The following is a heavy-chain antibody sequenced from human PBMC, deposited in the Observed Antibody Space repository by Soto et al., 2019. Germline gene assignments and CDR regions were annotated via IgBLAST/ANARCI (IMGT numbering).Heavy chain of an antibody. V-gene: IGHV4-31*03. Sequence: PSETLSLTCTVSGGSISSGGYYWSWIRQHPGKGLEWIGYIYYSGSTYYNPSLKSRVTISVDTSKNQFSLKLSSVTAADTAVYYCAGRMPKHYYYYYYGMDVWGQGTTVTVSS. D-gene: IGHD2-15*01. CDR1: GGSISSGGYY. CDR2: IYYSGST. J-gene: IGHJ6*02. CDR3: AGRMPKHYYYYYYGMDV.